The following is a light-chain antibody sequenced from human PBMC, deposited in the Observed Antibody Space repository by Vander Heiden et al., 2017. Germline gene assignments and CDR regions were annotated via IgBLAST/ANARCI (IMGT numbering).Light chain of an antibody. CDR1: SSNIGSNT. CDR2: SNN. V-gene: IGLV1-44*01. Sequence: PGQRVTIPCSGSSSNIGSNTVNWYQQLPGTAPKLRIYSNNQRPSGVPDRFSGSKSGTSASLAISGLQSEDEADYYCAAWDDSLVVFGGGTKLTGL. J-gene: IGLJ2*01. CDR3: AAWDDSLVV.